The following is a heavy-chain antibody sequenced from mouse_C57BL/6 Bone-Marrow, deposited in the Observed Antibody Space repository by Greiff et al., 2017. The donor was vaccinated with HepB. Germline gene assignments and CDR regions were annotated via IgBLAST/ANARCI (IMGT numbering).Heavy chain of an antibody. D-gene: IGHD1-1*01. Sequence: QVQLQQSGAELAKPGASVKLSCKASGYTFTSYWMHWVKQRPGQGLEWIGYINPSSGYTKYNQKFKNKATLTADKSSNTAYMQLSSLTSEDSAVYYCARDYSWFADWGPGTLVTVSA. CDR3: ARDYSWFAD. CDR1: GYTFTSYW. V-gene: IGHV1-7*01. J-gene: IGHJ3*01. CDR2: INPSSGYT.